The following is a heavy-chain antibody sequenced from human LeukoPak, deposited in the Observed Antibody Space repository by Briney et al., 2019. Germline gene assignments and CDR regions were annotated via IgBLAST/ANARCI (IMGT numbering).Heavy chain of an antibody. D-gene: IGHD4-17*01. J-gene: IGHJ4*02. Sequence: SETLSLTCAVSGDSISSDKWWSWVRQPPGKGLEYIGEFHQSVSTNYNPSLKSRLTISVDKSKNQFSLKLSSVTAADTAVYYCARDWSYGDHPYYFDYWGQGTLVTVSS. CDR1: GDSISSDKW. CDR2: FHQSVST. CDR3: ARDWSYGDHPYYFDY. V-gene: IGHV4-4*02.